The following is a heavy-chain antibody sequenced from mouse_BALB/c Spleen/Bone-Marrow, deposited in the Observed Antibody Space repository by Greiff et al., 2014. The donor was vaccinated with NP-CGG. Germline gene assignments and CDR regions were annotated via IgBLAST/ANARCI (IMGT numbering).Heavy chain of an antibody. CDR3: APCYCDKSQFAY. CDR1: GFNIKDTY. V-gene: IGHV14-3*02. D-gene: IGHD2-12*01. J-gene: IGHJ3*01. CDR2: IDPANGNT. Sequence: EVQVVESGAELVKPGASVKLSCTASGFNIKDTYMHWVKQRPEQGLEWIGRIDPANGNTKYDPKFQGKATITADTSSNTAYLQHSSLTTEDSDVYYGAPCYCDKSQFAYWGQGTLVTVSA.